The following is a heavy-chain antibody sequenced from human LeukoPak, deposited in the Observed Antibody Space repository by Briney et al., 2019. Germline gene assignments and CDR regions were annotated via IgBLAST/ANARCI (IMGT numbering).Heavy chain of an antibody. D-gene: IGHD3-16*02. Sequence: GGSLRLSCAASGFTFDDYAMHWVRQAPGKGLEWVSLISWDGGSTSYADSVKGRFTISRDNSKNSLYLQMNSLRAEDTALYYCAKGPVRGSYRYGYFDYWGQGTLVTVSS. CDR2: ISWDGGST. V-gene: IGHV3-43D*03. CDR1: GFTFDDYA. J-gene: IGHJ4*02. CDR3: AKGPVRGSYRYGYFDY.